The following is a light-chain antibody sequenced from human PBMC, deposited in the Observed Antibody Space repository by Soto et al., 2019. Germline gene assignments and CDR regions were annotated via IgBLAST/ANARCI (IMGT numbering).Light chain of an antibody. CDR2: GAS. V-gene: IGKV3-20*01. CDR1: ESVASNY. CDR3: QQYGSSPWT. J-gene: IGKJ1*01. Sequence: EIVLTQSPGTLSLSPGEGATLSCRASESVASNYLAWYQQKPGQAPRLLFYGASIRATGIPDRFSGSGSGTDFTLTLTRLQPEDFAVYYCQQYGSSPWTSXQGTKVDIK.